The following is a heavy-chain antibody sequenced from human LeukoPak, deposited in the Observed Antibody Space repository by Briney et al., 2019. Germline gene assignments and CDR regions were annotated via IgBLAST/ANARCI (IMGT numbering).Heavy chain of an antibody. CDR1: GYSFTSYW. CDR3: ARGYSYGYDY. Sequence: GESLKISCKGSGYSFTSYWIGWVRQAPGQGLEWMGRINPNSGGTNYAQKFQGRVTMTRDTSISTAYMELSRLRSDDTAVYYCARGYSYGYDYWGQGTLVTVSS. D-gene: IGHD5-18*01. CDR2: INPNSGGT. J-gene: IGHJ4*02. V-gene: IGHV1-2*06.